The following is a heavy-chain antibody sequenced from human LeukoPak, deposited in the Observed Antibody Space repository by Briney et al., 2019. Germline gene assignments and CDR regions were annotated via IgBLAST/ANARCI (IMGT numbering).Heavy chain of an antibody. CDR1: GITLSNYG. CDR2: ISGSGGGT. D-gene: IGHD2-15*01. V-gene: IGHV3-23*01. Sequence: GGSLRLSCAVSGITLSNYGMSWVRQAPGKGLEWVAGISGSGGGTNYADSVKGRFTISRDNSKNTLYLQMNSLRAEDTAVYYCALGYCSGGDCYAKPYYFDHWGQGTLVTVSS. J-gene: IGHJ4*02. CDR3: ALGYCSGGDCYAKPYYFDH.